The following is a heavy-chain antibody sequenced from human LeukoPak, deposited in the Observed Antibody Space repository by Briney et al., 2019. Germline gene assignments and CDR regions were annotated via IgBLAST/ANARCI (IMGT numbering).Heavy chain of an antibody. CDR1: GGSFSGYY. V-gene: IGHV4-34*01. CDR2: INHSGST. CDR3: ARGKSIARWLQLNRWFDP. Sequence: SETLSLTCAVYGGSFSGYYWTWIRQTPGKGLEWIGEINHSGSTNYNPSLKSRVTISVDTSKNQFSLKLSSVTAADTAVYYCARGKSIARWLQLNRWFDPWGQGTLVTVSS. D-gene: IGHD5-24*01. J-gene: IGHJ5*02.